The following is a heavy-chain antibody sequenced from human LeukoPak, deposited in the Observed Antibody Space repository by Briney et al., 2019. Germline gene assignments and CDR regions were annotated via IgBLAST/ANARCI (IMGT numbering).Heavy chain of an antibody. CDR3: ASDGSHGSGSYNFDY. CDR2: IWYDGSNK. CDR1: GFTFSSYG. J-gene: IGHJ4*02. D-gene: IGHD3-10*01. Sequence: GGSLRLSCAASGFTFSSYGMHWVRQAPGKGLEWVAVIWYDGSNKYYADSVKGRFTISRDNSKNTLYLQMNSLRAEDTAVYYCASDGSHGSGSYNFDYWGQGTLVTVSS. V-gene: IGHV3-33*01.